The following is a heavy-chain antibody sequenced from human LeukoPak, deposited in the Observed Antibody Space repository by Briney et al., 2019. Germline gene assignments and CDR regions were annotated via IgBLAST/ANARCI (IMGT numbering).Heavy chain of an antibody. V-gene: IGHV3-7*01. CDR3: ARDPSTSQYYYYYYMDV. Sequence: GGSLRLSCAASGFTFSSYWMSWVRQAPGKGLEWVANIKQDGSEKYYVDSVEGRFTISGDNAKNSLYLQMNSLRAEDTAVYYCARDPSTSQYYYYYYMDVWGKGTTVTVSS. CDR2: IKQDGSEK. J-gene: IGHJ6*03. D-gene: IGHD2-2*01. CDR1: GFTFSSYW.